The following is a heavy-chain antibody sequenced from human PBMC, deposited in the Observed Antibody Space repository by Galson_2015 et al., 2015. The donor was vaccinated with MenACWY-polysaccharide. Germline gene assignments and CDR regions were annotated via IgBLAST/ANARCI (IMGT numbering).Heavy chain of an antibody. V-gene: IGHV1-2*02. CDR3: AREQDSRSLDY. Sequence: SVKVSCKASGYTFIGYYMRWVRQAPGQGLEWMGWINPNNGGTDFARKFRGRITMTRDTSISTAYMELNRLTSDDTAVYYCAREQDSRSLDYWGQGTLVTVSS. CDR2: INPNNGGT. CDR1: GYTFIGYY. J-gene: IGHJ4*02. D-gene: IGHD4-11*01.